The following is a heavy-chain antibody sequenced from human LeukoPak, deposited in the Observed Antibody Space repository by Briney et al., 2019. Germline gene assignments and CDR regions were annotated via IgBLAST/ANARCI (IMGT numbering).Heavy chain of an antibody. CDR1: GFTFSSYG. D-gene: IGHD6-19*01. J-gene: IGHJ4*02. CDR3: ARGPVSSSGFFGY. CDR2: IWFDGSDK. V-gene: IGHV3-33*01. Sequence: GGSLGLSCAASGFTFSSYGMHWVRQAPGKGLEWVALIWFDGSDKYYADSVKGRFTISRDNSKNTMYLEMNSLRAEDTAVYYCARGPVSSSGFFGYWGQGTLVTVSS.